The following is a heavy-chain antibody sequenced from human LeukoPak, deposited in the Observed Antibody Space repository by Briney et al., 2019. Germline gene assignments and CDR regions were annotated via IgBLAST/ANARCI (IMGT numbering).Heavy chain of an antibody. V-gene: IGHV4-34*01. D-gene: IGHD6-13*01. CDR2: INHSGST. CDR3: ARGEAAGSYYYGMDV. J-gene: IGHJ6*02. CDR1: GGSISSYY. Sequence: PSETLSLTCTVSGGSISSYYWSWIRQPAGKGLEWIGEINHSGSTNYNPSLKSRVTISVDTSKNQFSLKLSSVTAADTAVYYCARGEAAGSYYYGMDVWGQGTTITVSS.